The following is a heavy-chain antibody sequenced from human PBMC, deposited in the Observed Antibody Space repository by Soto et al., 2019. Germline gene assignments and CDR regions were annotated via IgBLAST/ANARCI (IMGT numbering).Heavy chain of an antibody. Sequence: GGSLRLSCAASGFTFSSYAMSWVRQAPGKGLEWVSAISGSGGSTYYADSVKGRFTISRDNSKNTLYLQMNSLRAEDTAVYYCAKRGEWLVSGPPRYYYYGMDVWGQGTTVTVSS. D-gene: IGHD6-19*01. CDR1: GFTFSSYA. J-gene: IGHJ6*02. CDR2: ISGSGGST. V-gene: IGHV3-23*01. CDR3: AKRGEWLVSGPPRYYYYGMDV.